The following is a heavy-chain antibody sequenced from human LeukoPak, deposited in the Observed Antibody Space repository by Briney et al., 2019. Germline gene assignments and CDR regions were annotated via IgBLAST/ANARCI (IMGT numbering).Heavy chain of an antibody. D-gene: IGHD6-19*01. CDR3: AKVSVTGAYYFDY. CDR2: MSGSGAST. J-gene: IGHJ4*02. V-gene: IGHV3-23*01. Sequence: GGSLRLSCAASGFTFGSYAMNWVRQAPGQGLEWVSAMSGSGASTNYADTVKGRFTISRHNSKNTLYLQMNSLRAEDTAVYYCAKVSVTGAYYFDYWGQGTLVTVSS. CDR1: GFTFGSYA.